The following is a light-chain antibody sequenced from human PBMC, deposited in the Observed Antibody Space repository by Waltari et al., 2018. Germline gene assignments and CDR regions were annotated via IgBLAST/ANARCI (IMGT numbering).Light chain of an antibody. CDR3: ASWDASLSAGV. CDR1: TSNIGKNY. V-gene: IGLV1-47*01. Sequence: QSVLTQPPSVSGTPGQRVTISCSGSTSNIGKNYVFWYQQLPGAAPKLLISRTTQRPLGVPDRFSGSTSGTSASLAITDLRSEDEADYYCASWDASLSAGVFGGGTKLTV. CDR2: RTT. J-gene: IGLJ3*02.